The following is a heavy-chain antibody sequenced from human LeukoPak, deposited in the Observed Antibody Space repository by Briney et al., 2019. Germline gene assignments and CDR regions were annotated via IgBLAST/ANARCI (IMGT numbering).Heavy chain of an antibody. CDR3: ARYSSGWYGIPKVSYYYYGMDV. Sequence: GGSLRLSCAVAGFTLSDYYMSCIRQAQGKGMEWDSYISSSRSYTYYAYSVKSRFTISRDNSKSSLYLLMNSLRAEDTSVYYCARYSSGWYGIPKVSYYYYGMDVWGQGTTVTVSS. D-gene: IGHD6-19*01. J-gene: IGHJ6*01. V-gene: IGHV3-11*06. CDR1: GFTLSDYY. CDR2: ISSSRSYT.